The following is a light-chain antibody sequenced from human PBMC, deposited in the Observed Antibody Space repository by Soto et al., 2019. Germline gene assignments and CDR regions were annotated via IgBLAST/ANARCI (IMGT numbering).Light chain of an antibody. V-gene: IGKV3-11*01. CDR1: QSVSIY. CDR2: GAS. Sequence: ATRSLFPEEKATLSGRASQSVSIYLAWYQQKPGQAPRLLIYGASNRATGIPDRFIGSGSRTAFTLSILSLAAEALAVSNRLPAGLLGTFAEGTKLDIK. CDR3: LPAGLLGT. J-gene: IGKJ4*02.